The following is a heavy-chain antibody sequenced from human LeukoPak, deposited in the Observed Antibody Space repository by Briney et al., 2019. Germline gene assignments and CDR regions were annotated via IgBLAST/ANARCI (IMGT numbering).Heavy chain of an antibody. D-gene: IGHD2-8*02. CDR3: AHRVFQGGYWDSGKFDF. J-gene: IGHJ4*02. CDR1: GFSLTTSGVG. Sequence: SGPTLANPTHTVTLTCTFSGFSLTTSGVGVGWIRQTPRKAPECIALIYWDNDRRYSPSLRSRLTMTKDTSKNQVVLTMTNKDPVDTATYLCAHRVFQGGYWDSGKFDFWGQGAPVTVSS. V-gene: IGHV2-5*02. CDR2: IYWDNDR.